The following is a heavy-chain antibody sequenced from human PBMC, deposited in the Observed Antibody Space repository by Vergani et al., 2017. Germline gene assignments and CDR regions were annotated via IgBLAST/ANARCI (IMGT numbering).Heavy chain of an antibody. Sequence: QVQLQESGPGLVKPSQTLSLTCTVSGGPISSGDYYWSWIRQPPGKGLEWIGYIYYSGSTYYNPSLTSRVTISVDTYKNQFSLKLSSVPAADTAVYYCARAVEARIYYYYGMDVWGQGTTVTVSS. CDR2: IYYSGST. CDR3: ARAVEARIYYYYGMDV. CDR1: GGPISSGDYY. V-gene: IGHV4-30-4*01. J-gene: IGHJ6*02. D-gene: IGHD3-3*01.